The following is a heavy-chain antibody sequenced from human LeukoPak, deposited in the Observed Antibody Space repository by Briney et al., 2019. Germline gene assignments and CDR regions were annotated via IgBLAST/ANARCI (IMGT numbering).Heavy chain of an antibody. J-gene: IGHJ4*02. CDR2: ISSSGSTI. V-gene: IGHV3-48*03. Sequence: GGSLRLSCVASGFTFSSYEMNWVRQAPGKGLEWLSYISSSGSTIYYADSVKGRFPISRDNAKNSLYLQMNSLRAEDTAVYYCAREGAYGGVFDYWGQGSLVTVSS. D-gene: IGHD4-23*01. CDR1: GFTFSSYE. CDR3: AREGAYGGVFDY.